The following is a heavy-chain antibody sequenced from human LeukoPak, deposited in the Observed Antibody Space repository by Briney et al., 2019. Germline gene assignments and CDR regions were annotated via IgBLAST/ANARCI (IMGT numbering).Heavy chain of an antibody. Sequence: PGGSLRLSCAASGFTFRSYGMSWVRQAPGKGLEWVSAISGSGGSTYYADSVKGRFTISRDNSKNTLYLQMNSLRAEDTAVYYCARVTSYYGSGVFLGVPYYYYYMDVWGKGTTVTISS. V-gene: IGHV3-23*01. J-gene: IGHJ6*03. CDR1: GFTFRSYG. CDR3: ARVTSYYGSGVFLGVPYYYYYMDV. D-gene: IGHD3-10*01. CDR2: ISGSGGST.